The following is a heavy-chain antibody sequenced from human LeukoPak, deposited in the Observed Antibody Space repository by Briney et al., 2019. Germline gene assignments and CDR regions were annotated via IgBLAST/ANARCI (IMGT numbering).Heavy chain of an antibody. Sequence: GGSLRLSCAASGFTFSSYEMNWVRQAPGKGLEWVSYISSSGSTIYYADSVKGRFTISRDNAKNSLYLQMNSLRAEDTAVYYCAKDLVAMPANSWYFDLWGRGTLVTVSS. CDR1: GFTFSSYE. J-gene: IGHJ2*01. D-gene: IGHD2-2*01. V-gene: IGHV3-48*03. CDR3: AKDLVAMPANSWYFDL. CDR2: ISSSGSTI.